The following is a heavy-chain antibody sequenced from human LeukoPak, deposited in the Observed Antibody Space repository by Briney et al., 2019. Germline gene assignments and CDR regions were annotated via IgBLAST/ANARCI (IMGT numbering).Heavy chain of an antibody. Sequence: GESLKISCKGSGYSFTSYWIGWVRQMPGKGLECVGVIYPGDSDTSYSPSFQGQVTISADKSISTTYLQWSSLKASDTAIYYCARHSYISANATYAGFDYWGQGTLVTVSS. V-gene: IGHV5-51*01. CDR1: GYSFTSYW. D-gene: IGHD6-25*01. J-gene: IGHJ4*02. CDR2: IYPGDSDT. CDR3: ARHSYISANATYAGFDY.